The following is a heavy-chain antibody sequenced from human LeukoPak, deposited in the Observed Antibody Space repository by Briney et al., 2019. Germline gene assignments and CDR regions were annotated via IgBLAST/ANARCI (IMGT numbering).Heavy chain of an antibody. CDR1: GYTFTSYG. CDR3: ARLTLYGSESYYKD. J-gene: IGHJ4*02. Sequence: GATVKVSCKASGYTFTSYGISWVRQAPGQGLEWMGWISGYNGDTNYAQKFQGRVTMTTDTSTSTVYMDLRSLRSDDTAVYYCARLTLYGSESYYKDWGQGTLVTVSS. D-gene: IGHD3-10*01. CDR2: ISGYNGDT. V-gene: IGHV1-18*01.